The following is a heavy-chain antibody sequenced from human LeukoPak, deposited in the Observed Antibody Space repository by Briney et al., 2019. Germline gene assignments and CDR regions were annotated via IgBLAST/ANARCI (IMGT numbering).Heavy chain of an antibody. CDR3: ARDLRGTSAMDV. Sequence: PSETLSLTCTVSGGSISSYYWSWIRQPPGKGLEWIGYIYYSGSTYYNPSLKSRVTISVDTSKNQFSLKLSSVTAADTAVYYCARDLRGTSAMDVWGKGTTVTVSS. CDR1: GGSISSYY. D-gene: IGHD2-2*01. J-gene: IGHJ6*03. V-gene: IGHV4-59*12. CDR2: IYYSGST.